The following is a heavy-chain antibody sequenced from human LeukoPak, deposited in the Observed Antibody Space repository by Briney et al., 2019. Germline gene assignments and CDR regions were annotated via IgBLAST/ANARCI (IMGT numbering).Heavy chain of an antibody. CDR2: ISSSGSTI. D-gene: IGHD3-3*01. J-gene: IGHJ5*02. Sequence: GGSLRLSCAASGFTFSDYYMSWVRQAPGKGQEWVSYISSSGSTIYYADSVKGRFTISRDNAKNSLYLQMNSLRAEDTAVYYCARDSRPGDFWSGYYVQGWFDPWGQGTLVTVSS. V-gene: IGHV3-11*01. CDR3: ARDSRPGDFWSGYYVQGWFDP. CDR1: GFTFSDYY.